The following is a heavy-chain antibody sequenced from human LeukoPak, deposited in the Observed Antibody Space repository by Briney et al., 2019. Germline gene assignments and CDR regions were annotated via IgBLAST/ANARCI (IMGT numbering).Heavy chain of an antibody. CDR2: INNLGTST. CDR1: GFTFSNYW. V-gene: IGHV3-74*01. Sequence: PGGSLRLSCAASGFTFSNYWMHWVRQVPGKGLVWVSRINNLGTSTNYADSVRGRFTISRDDAKNTLYLQMNSLRAKDTAVYYCARGGGAYYFDYWGRGTLVTVSS. CDR3: ARGGGAYYFDY. J-gene: IGHJ4*02. D-gene: IGHD3-10*01.